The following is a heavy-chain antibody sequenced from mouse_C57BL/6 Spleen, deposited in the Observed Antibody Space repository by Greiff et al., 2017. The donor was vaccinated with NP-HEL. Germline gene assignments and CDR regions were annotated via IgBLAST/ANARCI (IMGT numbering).Heavy chain of an antibody. J-gene: IGHJ4*01. CDR1: GYTFTSYW. CDR2: IYPGSGST. V-gene: IGHV1-55*01. CDR3: ASFPDSSGYLYYAMDY. D-gene: IGHD3-2*02. Sequence: QVQLQQPGAELVKPGASVKMSCKASGYTFTSYWITWVKQRPGQGLEWIGDIYPGSGSTNYNEKFKSKATLTVDTSSSTAYMQLISLTSEDSAVYYCASFPDSSGYLYYAMDYWGQGTSVTVSS.